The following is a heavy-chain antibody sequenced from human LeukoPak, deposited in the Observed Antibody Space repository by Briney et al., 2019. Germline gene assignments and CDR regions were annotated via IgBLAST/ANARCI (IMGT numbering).Heavy chain of an antibody. V-gene: IGHV3-30*18. CDR2: ISYDGSDK. J-gene: IGHJ4*02. Sequence: GGSLRLSCAASGFTFSWYGMHWVRQAPGKGLEWVATISYDGSDKWYGDSVKGRFTISRDNSQNSLYLQMDSLRAEDTAVYYCAKDGLSGSAQRYYFDYWGQGTLVTVSS. CDR1: GFTFSWYG. D-gene: IGHD3-22*01. CDR3: AKDGLSGSAQRYYFDY.